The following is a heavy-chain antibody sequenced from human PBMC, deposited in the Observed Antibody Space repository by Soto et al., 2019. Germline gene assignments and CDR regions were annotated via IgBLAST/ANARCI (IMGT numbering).Heavy chain of an antibody. CDR1: GYTFTNYW. Sequence: GESLKISCKGSGYTFTNYWIGWVRQMPGKGLEWMGIIYPGDSDTKYNPSFQGQVTISTDKSITTTYLQWSSLKASDTAIYYCAASIFYYGMDVWGQGTTVTVSS. CDR3: AASIFYYGMDV. V-gene: IGHV5-51*01. CDR2: IYPGDSDT. J-gene: IGHJ6*02.